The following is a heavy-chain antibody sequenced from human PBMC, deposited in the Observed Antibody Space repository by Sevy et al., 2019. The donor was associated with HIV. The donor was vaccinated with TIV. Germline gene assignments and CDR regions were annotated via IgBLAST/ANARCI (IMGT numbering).Heavy chain of an antibody. CDR1: GYTFTDYY. J-gene: IGHJ3*01. D-gene: IGHD3-22*01. CDR2: INPNTGAT. Sequence: ASMKVSCKASGYTFTDYYLHWLRQAPGQGLEWMGWINPNTGATNYTQKIKGRVTMTRDTSMSTDFMDLTRLRSDDPVVYYCAKLLIVVDNGFDVWGQGTMVTVSS. V-gene: IGHV1-2*02. CDR3: AKLLIVVDNGFDV.